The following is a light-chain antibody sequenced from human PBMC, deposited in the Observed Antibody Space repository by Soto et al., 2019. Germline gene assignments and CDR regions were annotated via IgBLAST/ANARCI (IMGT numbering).Light chain of an antibody. CDR3: QQYNNWPPWT. Sequence: EILFTQSPGTLSLSPGERATLSCRASQSVSSSYLAWYQQKPGQAPRLIIYGASTRANGIPARFSGSGSGTEFTLTISSLQSEDFAVYYCQQYNNWPPWTFGQGTKVDIK. J-gene: IGKJ1*01. CDR1: QSVSSSY. V-gene: IGKV3-15*01. CDR2: GAS.